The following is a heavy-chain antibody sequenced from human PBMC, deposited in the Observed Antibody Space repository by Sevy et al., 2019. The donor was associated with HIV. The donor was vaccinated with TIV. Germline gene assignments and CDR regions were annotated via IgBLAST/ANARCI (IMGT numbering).Heavy chain of an antibody. CDR3: ARDWRRWLQWDAFDI. J-gene: IGHJ3*02. D-gene: IGHD5-12*01. CDR2: IIPIFGTA. V-gene: IGHV1-69*13. Sequence: ASVKVSCKASGGTFSSYAIRWVRQAPGQGLEWMGGIIPIFGTANYAQKFQGRVTITADESTSTAYMGLSSLRSEDTAGYYCARDWRRWLQWDAFDIWGQGTMVTVSS. CDR1: GGTFSSYA.